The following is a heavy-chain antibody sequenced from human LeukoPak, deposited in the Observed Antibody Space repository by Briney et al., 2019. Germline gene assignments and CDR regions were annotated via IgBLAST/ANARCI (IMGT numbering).Heavy chain of an antibody. CDR3: ARARDIVATIGTYFDY. CDR1: GYTFTNYG. CDR2: ISAYNGNT. V-gene: IGHV1-18*01. J-gene: IGHJ4*02. D-gene: IGHD5-12*01. Sequence: ASVKVSCKASGYTFTNYGITWVRQAPGQGLEWMGRISAYNGNTNYAQKLQGRVTLTTDTSTSTAYMELSSLRSEDTAVYYCARARDIVATIGTYFDYWGQGTLVTVSS.